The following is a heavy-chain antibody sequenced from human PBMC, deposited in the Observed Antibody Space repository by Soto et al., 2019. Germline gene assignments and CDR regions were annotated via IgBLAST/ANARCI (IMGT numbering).Heavy chain of an antibody. CDR1: GFTFSSYA. CDR2: ISYDGSNK. Sequence: AGWSLRLSCAASGFTFSSYAMHWVRQAPGKGLEWVAVISYDGSNKYYADSVKGRFTISRDNSKNTLYLQMNSLRAEDTAVYYCARSGLPAAIAPSFDYWGQGTLVTVSS. CDR3: ARSGLPAAIAPSFDY. J-gene: IGHJ4*02. V-gene: IGHV3-30-3*01. D-gene: IGHD2-2*02.